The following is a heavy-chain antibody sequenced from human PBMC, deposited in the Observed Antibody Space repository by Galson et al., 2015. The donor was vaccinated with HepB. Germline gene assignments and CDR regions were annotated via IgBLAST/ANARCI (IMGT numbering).Heavy chain of an antibody. Sequence: SLRLSCAASGFTFSSYGMHWVRQAPGKGLEWVAFIRYDGSNKYYADSVKGRFTISRDNSKNTLYLQMNSLRAEDTAVYYCAKGGGCSSTSCYEGGNFDYWGQGTLVTVSS. D-gene: IGHD2-2*01. V-gene: IGHV3-30*02. CDR2: IRYDGSNK. J-gene: IGHJ4*02. CDR3: AKGGGCSSTSCYEGGNFDY. CDR1: GFTFSSYG.